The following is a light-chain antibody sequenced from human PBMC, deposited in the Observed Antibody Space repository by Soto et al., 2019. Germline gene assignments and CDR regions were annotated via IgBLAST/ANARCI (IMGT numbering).Light chain of an antibody. CDR2: DAS. J-gene: IGKJ1*01. Sequence: DIQMTQSPSTLSASVGDRVTITCRASQSISSWLAWYQQKPGKAPKLLIYDASSLESGVPSRFSGSGSGTEFTLTISSVQPDDFATYYFQQYNSYSGTFGQGTKVEIK. CDR3: QQYNSYSGT. V-gene: IGKV1-5*01. CDR1: QSISSW.